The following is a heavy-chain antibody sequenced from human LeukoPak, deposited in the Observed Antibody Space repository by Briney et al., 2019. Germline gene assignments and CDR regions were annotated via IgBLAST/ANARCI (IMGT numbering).Heavy chain of an antibody. CDR3: ARGVFHYGSGSYYNDY. D-gene: IGHD3-10*01. V-gene: IGHV4-34*01. Sequence: PSETLSLTCAVYGGSFSGYYWSWIRQPPGKGLEWIGEINHSGSTNYNPSLKSRVTISVDTSKNQFSLKLSSVTAADTAVYYCARGVFHYGSGSYYNDYWGQGTLVTVSS. CDR1: GGSFSGYY. J-gene: IGHJ4*02. CDR2: INHSGST.